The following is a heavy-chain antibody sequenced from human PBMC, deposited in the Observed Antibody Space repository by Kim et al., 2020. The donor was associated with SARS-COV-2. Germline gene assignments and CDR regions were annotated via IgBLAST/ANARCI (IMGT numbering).Heavy chain of an antibody. CDR3: ARIQTHQITIFGVVTANWFDP. J-gene: IGHJ5*02. D-gene: IGHD3-3*01. Sequence: SETLSLTCTVSGSSISSGDYYWSWIRQPPGKGLEWIGYIYYSGSTYYNPSLKSRVTISVDTSKNQFSLKLSSVTAADTAVYYCARIQTHQITIFGVVTANWFDPWGQGTLVTVSS. CDR2: IYYSGST. V-gene: IGHV4-30-4*01. CDR1: GSSISSGDYY.